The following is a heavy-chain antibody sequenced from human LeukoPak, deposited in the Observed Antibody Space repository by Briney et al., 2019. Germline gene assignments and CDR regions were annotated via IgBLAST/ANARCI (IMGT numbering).Heavy chain of an antibody. V-gene: IGHV4-34*01. Sequence: PGGSLRLSCAASGFTFSSHSMNWIRQPPGKGLEWIGEINHSGSTNYNPSLKSRVTISVDTSKNQFSLKLSSVTAADTAVYYCARGWTTVGPFDYWGQGTLVTVSS. CDR3: ARGWTTVGPFDY. J-gene: IGHJ4*02. CDR1: GFTFSSHS. CDR2: INHSGST. D-gene: IGHD4-23*01.